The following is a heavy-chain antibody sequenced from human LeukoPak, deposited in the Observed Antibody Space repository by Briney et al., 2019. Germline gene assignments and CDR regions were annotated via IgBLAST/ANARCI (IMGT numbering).Heavy chain of an antibody. D-gene: IGHD4-23*01. Sequence: SETLSLTCAVSGGSISSSNWWSWVRQPPGKGLEWIGEIYHSGSTNYDPSLKSRVTISVDKSKNQFSLKLSSVTAADTAVYYCASAVVSFAFDYWGQGTLVTVSS. CDR2: IYHSGST. CDR1: GGSISSSNW. CDR3: ASAVVSFAFDY. J-gene: IGHJ4*02. V-gene: IGHV4-4*02.